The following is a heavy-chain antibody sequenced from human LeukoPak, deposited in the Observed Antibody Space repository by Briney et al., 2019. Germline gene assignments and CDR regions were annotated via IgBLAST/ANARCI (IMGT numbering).Heavy chain of an antibody. V-gene: IGHV4-4*02. D-gene: IGHD2/OR15-2a*01. Sequence: PSETLSLTCGVSGGSITSTNWWRWVRQPPGQGLEWVGEVSLSGLTNYNPSLRSRVIMALDTSKNHLPLNLPSVTAADTALYYCSRENGAFSPFGYWGQGTLVTVPS. J-gene: IGHJ4*02. CDR3: SRENGAFSPFGY. CDR2: VSLSGLT. CDR1: GGSITSTNW.